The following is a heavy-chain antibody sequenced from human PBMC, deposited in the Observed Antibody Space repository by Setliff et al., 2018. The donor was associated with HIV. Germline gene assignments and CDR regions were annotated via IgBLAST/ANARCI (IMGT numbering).Heavy chain of an antibody. CDR3: ASAGSGTRAPPRY. Sequence: GGSLRLSCAASGFTFSSYSMNWVRQAPGKGLEWVSYISSSSSYTHYADSVKGRFTISRDNSKNTLYLQMNSLRAEDTALYYCASAGSGTRAPPRYWGQGTLVTVSS. CDR2: ISSSSSYT. V-gene: IGHV3-21*01. J-gene: IGHJ4*02. CDR1: GFTFSSYS. D-gene: IGHD1-1*01.